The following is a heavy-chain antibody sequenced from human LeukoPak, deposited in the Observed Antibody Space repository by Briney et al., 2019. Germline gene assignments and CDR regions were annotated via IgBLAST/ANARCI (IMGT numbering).Heavy chain of an antibody. CDR2: ISSGGGVT. V-gene: IGHV3-48*02. CDR1: DFSFRNYS. D-gene: IGHD3-16*01. J-gene: IGHJ4*02. CDR3: ARVGVGDWGSVWDH. Sequence: PGGSLRLSCGASDFSFRNYSMIWARQTPGTGLEWISYISSGGGVTHYAESVKGRFSISRDNAKNSLFLQMNRLKDEDTAVYYCARVGVGDWGSVWDHWGQGVRVTVSS.